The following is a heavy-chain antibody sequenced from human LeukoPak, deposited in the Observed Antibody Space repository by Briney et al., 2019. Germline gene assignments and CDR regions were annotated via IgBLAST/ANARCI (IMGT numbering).Heavy chain of an antibody. J-gene: IGHJ4*02. D-gene: IGHD3-10*01. V-gene: IGHV3-23*01. CDR1: GFTFSSYA. CDR3: APPPSGWFGELLFDY. Sequence: GGSLRLSCAAAGFTFSSYAMSWVRQAPGKGLGWGSAISGSGGSTYYADSVKGRFTISRDNSKNTLYLQTNSLRAEDTAVYYCAPPPSGWFGELLFDYCGQGTLVTVSS. CDR2: ISGSGGST.